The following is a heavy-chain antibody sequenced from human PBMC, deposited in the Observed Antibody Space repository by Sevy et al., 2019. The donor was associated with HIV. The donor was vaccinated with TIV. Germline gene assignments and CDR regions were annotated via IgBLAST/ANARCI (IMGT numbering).Heavy chain of an antibody. CDR3: ARVGGDYVWGSYRV. CDR1: GFTFSSYA. J-gene: IGHJ4*02. V-gene: IGHV3-30-3*01. D-gene: IGHD3-16*02. Sequence: GGSLRLSCAASGFTFSSYAMHWVRQAPGKGLEWVAVISYDGSNKYYADSVKGRFTISRGNSKNTLYLQMNSLRAEDTAVYYCARVGGDYVWGSYRVWGQGTLVTVSS. CDR2: ISYDGSNK.